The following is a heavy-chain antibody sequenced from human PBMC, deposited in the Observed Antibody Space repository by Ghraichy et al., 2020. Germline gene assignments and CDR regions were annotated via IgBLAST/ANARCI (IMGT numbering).Heavy chain of an antibody. Sequence: SETLSLTCTVSGGSISSSSYYWGWIRQPPGKGLEWIGSIYYSGSTYCNPSLKSRVTISVDTSKNQFSLKLSSVTAADTAVYYCARQGCGGDCYYYYYGMDVWGQGTTVTVSS. CDR3: ARQGCGGDCYYYYYGMDV. D-gene: IGHD2-21*02. CDR2: IYYSGST. CDR1: GGSISSSSYY. V-gene: IGHV4-39*01. J-gene: IGHJ6*02.